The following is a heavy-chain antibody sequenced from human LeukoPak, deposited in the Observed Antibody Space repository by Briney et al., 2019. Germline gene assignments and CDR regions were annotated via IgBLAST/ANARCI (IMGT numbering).Heavy chain of an antibody. CDR2: INHSGGT. V-gene: IGHV4-34*01. Sequence: SETLSLTCAVYGGSFSGYYWSWIRQPPGKGLEWIGEINHSGGTNYNPSLKSRVTISVDTSKNQFSLQLNSVTPEDTAVYYCARTGSASYWYFDLWGRGTLVTVSS. D-gene: IGHD1-26*01. CDR1: GGSFSGYY. J-gene: IGHJ2*01. CDR3: ARTGSASYWYFDL.